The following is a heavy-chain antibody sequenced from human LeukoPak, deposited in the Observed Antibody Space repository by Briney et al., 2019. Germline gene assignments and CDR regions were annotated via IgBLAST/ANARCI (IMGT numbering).Heavy chain of an antibody. J-gene: IGHJ3*02. D-gene: IGHD3-10*01. CDR2: INPNSGGT. V-gene: IGHV1-2*02. CDR1: GYTFTGYY. Sequence: ASVKVSCKASGYTFTGYYMYWVRQAPGQGLEWMGWINPNSGGTNYAQKFQGRVTMARDTSISTAYMELSRLRSDDTAVYYCARDLPTIPKLLWFGEARDDAFDIRGQGTMVTVSS. CDR3: ARDLPTIPKLLWFGEARDDAFDI.